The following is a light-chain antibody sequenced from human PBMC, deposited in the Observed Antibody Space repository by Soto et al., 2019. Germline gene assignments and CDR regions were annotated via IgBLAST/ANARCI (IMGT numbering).Light chain of an antibody. V-gene: IGLV1-40*01. Sequence: QSVLTQPPSVSGAPGQRVTISCSGSSSNIGAGYDVHWYQQLPGTAPKLLIYDNTNRPSGVPDRFSGSKSGTSASLAITGLQVDDEADYYCQSYDTSLSGYGFGTGTKVTVL. CDR3: QSYDTSLSGYG. CDR1: SSNIGAGYD. J-gene: IGLJ1*01. CDR2: DNT.